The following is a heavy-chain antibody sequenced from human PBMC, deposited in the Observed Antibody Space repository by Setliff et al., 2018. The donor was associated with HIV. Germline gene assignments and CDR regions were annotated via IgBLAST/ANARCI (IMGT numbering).Heavy chain of an antibody. CDR2: IFYTGST. V-gene: IGHV4-59*08. Sequence: SETLSLTCTVSGGSISSYYWNWLRQFPGKGLEWIGFIFYTGSTTYNPSLNSRVTISVDTSKNQFSLKVTSVTASDTAVYYCGRQVPVPGVAVTPIDYWGQGTLVTVSS. J-gene: IGHJ4*02. CDR1: GGSISSYY. D-gene: IGHD3-22*01. CDR3: GRQVPVPGVAVTPIDY.